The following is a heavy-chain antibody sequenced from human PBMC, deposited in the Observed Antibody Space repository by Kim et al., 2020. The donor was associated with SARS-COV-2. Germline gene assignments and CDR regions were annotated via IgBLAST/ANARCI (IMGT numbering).Heavy chain of an antibody. D-gene: IGHD5-12*01. CDR2: VSHDGSHK. J-gene: IGHJ4*02. V-gene: IGHV3-30*18. CDR3: AKQGSVASWDFDY. CDR1: GFIFTDYG. Sequence: GGSLRLFCAASGFIFTDYGMHWVRQAPGQGLEWVAVVSHDGSHKYYADSLMGRFAISRDNSKNTMFLQMNSLRPEDTAVYYCAKQGSVASWDFDYWGQGTLVTVSS.